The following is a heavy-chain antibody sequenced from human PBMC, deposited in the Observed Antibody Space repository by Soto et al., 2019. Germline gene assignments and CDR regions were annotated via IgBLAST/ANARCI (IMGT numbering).Heavy chain of an antibody. Sequence: QMQLQQWGAGLLKPSETLSLTCAVYGDSFTSYHWSWIRQAPGKGLEWIGDVNPTGRTNYNPSLRSRVTVSLDKSKNQFSLKLSSVTAADTAVYYCATLRAVGATGCVDHWGQGTLVNVSS. CDR2: VNPTGRT. D-gene: IGHD1-26*01. CDR3: ATLRAVGATGCVDH. J-gene: IGHJ5*02. V-gene: IGHV4-34*02. CDR1: GDSFTSYH.